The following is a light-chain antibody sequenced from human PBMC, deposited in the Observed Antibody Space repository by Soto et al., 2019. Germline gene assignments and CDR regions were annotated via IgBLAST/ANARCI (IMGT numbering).Light chain of an antibody. V-gene: IGLV1-51*01. CDR3: VTWDTSLNAVV. Sequence: QAVVTQPPSVSAAPGQTVTISCSGSGSNIGNNYVSWYQHVPGTAPKLLIYDNNKRPSGIPGRFSGSKSGTSATLGITGLQTGDEADYYCVTWDTSLNAVVFGGGTKLTVL. CDR2: DNN. J-gene: IGLJ2*01. CDR1: GSNIGNNY.